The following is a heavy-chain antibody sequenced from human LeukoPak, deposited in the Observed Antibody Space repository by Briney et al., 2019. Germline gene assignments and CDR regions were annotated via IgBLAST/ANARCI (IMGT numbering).Heavy chain of an antibody. J-gene: IGHJ3*02. Sequence: GESLKISCKGSGYSFTNYWIAWVRQMPGKGLEWMGIIYPGDSDTRYSPSFQGQVTISADKSISTAYLQWSSLKASDTAMYYCARLTSSSGSYAFDIWGQRTMVTVSS. CDR2: IYPGDSDT. V-gene: IGHV5-51*01. CDR3: ARLTSSSGSYAFDI. CDR1: GYSFTNYW. D-gene: IGHD6-6*01.